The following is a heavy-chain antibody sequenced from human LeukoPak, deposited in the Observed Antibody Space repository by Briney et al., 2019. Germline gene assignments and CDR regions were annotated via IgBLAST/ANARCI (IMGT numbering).Heavy chain of an antibody. D-gene: IGHD6-13*01. Sequence: GGSLRLSCAASGFTFSSYGMSWVRQAPGKGLEWVSAISGSGGSTYYADSAKGRFTISRDNAKNSLYLQMKSLRAEDTAVYYCARAGYSSSWRERYKYYFDYWGQGTLVTVSS. CDR2: ISGSGGST. V-gene: IGHV3-23*01. CDR3: ARAGYSSSWRERYKYYFDY. J-gene: IGHJ4*02. CDR1: GFTFSSYG.